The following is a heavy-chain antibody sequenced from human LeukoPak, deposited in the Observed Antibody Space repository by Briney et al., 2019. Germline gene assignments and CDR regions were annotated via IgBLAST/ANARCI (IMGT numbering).Heavy chain of an antibody. CDR3: ARGTHIVVVTAIQSWFDP. Sequence: GGSLRLSCAASGFTFNNYAMGWVRQAPGKGLEWVSTISSSGGRTYYADSVKGRFTFSRDDSMNTLYLQMNSLRAEDTAVYYCARGTHIVVVTAIQSWFDPWGQGTLVTVSS. CDR2: ISSSGGRT. D-gene: IGHD2-21*02. V-gene: IGHV3-23*01. CDR1: GFTFNNYA. J-gene: IGHJ5*02.